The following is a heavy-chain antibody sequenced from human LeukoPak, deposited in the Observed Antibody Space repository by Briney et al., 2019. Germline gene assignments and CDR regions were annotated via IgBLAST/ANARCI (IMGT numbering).Heavy chain of an antibody. J-gene: IGHJ6*03. CDR2: INPNSGGT. CDR1: GYTFTGYY. D-gene: IGHD6-13*01. V-gene: IGHV1-2*02. Sequence: ASVKVSCKASGYTFTGYYMHWVRQAPGQGLEWMGWINPNSGGTNYAQKFQGRVTMTRDTSISTAYMEPSRLRSDDTAVYYCARGAQQLPPYYYYYYMDVWGKGTTVTVSS. CDR3: ARGAQQLPPYYYYYYMDV.